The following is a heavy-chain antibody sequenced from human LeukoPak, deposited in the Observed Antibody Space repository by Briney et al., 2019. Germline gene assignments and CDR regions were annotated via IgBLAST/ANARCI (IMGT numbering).Heavy chain of an antibody. D-gene: IGHD5-18*01. CDR1: GYTFTSNG. V-gene: IGHV1-18*01. CDR3: ARVAGGYSYGYEDY. J-gene: IGHJ4*02. CDR2: ISVYSGNT. Sequence: ASVKVSCKASGYTFTSNGISWVRQAPGQGLEWMGWISVYSGNTNYAQDLQGRVTMTTDTAARTAYMELRSLRSDGTAMYYCARVAGGYSYGYEDYWGQGTLVTVSS.